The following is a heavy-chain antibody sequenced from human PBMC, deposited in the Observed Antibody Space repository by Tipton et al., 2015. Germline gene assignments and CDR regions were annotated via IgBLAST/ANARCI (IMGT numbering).Heavy chain of an antibody. V-gene: IGHV4-30-2*01. CDR3: ASGGLDGFQV. D-gene: IGHD3/OR15-3a*01. CDR2: IYDSGST. Sequence: TLSLTCTVSGGSFSSGVHSWNWVRQPPGKGLEWLGNIYDSGSTSYNPSLKSRVTISVDRSRRQYFLRLTSVTAAGSGVFFCASGGLDGFQVWGQGTPVTVSS. J-gene: IGHJ1*01. CDR1: GGSFSSGVHS.